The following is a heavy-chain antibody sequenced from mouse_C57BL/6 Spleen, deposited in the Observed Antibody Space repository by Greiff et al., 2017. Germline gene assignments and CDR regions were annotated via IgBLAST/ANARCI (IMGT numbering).Heavy chain of an antibody. D-gene: IGHD2-5*01. CDR1: GYTFTSYW. CDR2: ICPGSGST. J-gene: IGHJ2*01. V-gene: IGHV1-55*01. Sequence: QVQLQQPGAELVKPGASVKMSCKASGYTFTSYWITWVKQRPGQGLEWIGDICPGSGSTNYNEKFKSKATLTVDTSSSTAYMQLSSLTSEDSAVYYCARETYYSKYFDYWGQGTTLTVSS. CDR3: ARETYYSKYFDY.